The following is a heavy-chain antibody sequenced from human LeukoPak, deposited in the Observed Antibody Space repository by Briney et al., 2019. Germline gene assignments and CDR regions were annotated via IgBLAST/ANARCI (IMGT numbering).Heavy chain of an antibody. Sequence: ASVKVSCKASGYTFTSYGISWVRQAPEQGLEWMGWISAYNGNTNYAQKLQGRVTMTTDTSTSTAYMELRSLRSDDTAVYYCARDRRYYYDSSGYTDYWGQGTLVTVSS. D-gene: IGHD3-22*01. CDR3: ARDRRYYYDSSGYTDY. CDR1: GYTFTSYG. CDR2: ISAYNGNT. V-gene: IGHV1-18*01. J-gene: IGHJ4*02.